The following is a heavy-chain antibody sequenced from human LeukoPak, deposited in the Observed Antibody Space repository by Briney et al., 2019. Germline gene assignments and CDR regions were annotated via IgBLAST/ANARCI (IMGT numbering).Heavy chain of an antibody. CDR3: ASLLLWFGELTSWDY. CDR1: GYSISSGYY. D-gene: IGHD3-10*01. J-gene: IGHJ4*02. CDR2: ISHGGST. V-gene: IGHV4-38-2*02. Sequence: SETLSLTCTVAGYSISSGYYWGWIRQPPGKGLEWIGSISHGGSTYYNPSLKSRVTLSVDTSKNQFSLKLSSVTAADTAVYYCASLLLWFGELTSWDYWGQGTLVTVSS.